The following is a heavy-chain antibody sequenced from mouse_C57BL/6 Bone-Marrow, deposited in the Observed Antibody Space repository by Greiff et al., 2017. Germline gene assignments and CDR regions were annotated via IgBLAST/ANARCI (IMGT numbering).Heavy chain of an antibody. CDR3: ARDWDYCDK. V-gene: IGHV1-80*01. J-gene: IGHJ2*01. CDR2: IYPGDGDT. Sequence: VQRVESGAALVKPGASVKISCKVSGYAFSTYWMNWVKQRPGKGLEWIGQIYPGDGDTNYNGKFKGKATLTADKSSSTAYMQLSSLTSEDSAVYFCARDWDYCDKRGQGTTLSGS. CDR1: GYAFSTYW. D-gene: IGHD4-1*01.